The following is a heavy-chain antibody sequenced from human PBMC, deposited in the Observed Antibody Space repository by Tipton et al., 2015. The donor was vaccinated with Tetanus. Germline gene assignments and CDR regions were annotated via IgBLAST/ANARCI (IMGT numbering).Heavy chain of an antibody. J-gene: IGHJ6*02. V-gene: IGHV1-69*01. CDR1: GGTFSSYA. CDR3: AWGYYYGSGSYYTYYYGMDV. CDR2: IIPIFGTA. D-gene: IGHD3-10*01. Sequence: QSGPEVKKPGSSVKVSCKASGGTFSSYAISWVRQAPGQGLEWMGGIIPIFGTANYAQKFQGRVTITADESTSTAYMELSSLRSEDTAVYYCAWGYYYGSGSYYTYYYGMDVWGQGTTVTVSS.